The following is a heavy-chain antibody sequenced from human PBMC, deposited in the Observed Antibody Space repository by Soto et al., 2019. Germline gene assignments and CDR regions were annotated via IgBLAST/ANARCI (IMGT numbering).Heavy chain of an antibody. J-gene: IGHJ4*02. Sequence: ASVKVSCKASGYTFTSYGISWVRQAPGQGLEWMGWISANSGNTNYAQKFQGRVTMTTTTSISTAYMELSSLRSEDTAVYYCARARAQTTVTTGQYHFDYWGQGTLVTVS. CDR3: ARARAQTTVTTGQYHFDY. CDR2: ISANSGNT. CDR1: GYTFTSYG. V-gene: IGHV1-18*01. D-gene: IGHD4-17*01.